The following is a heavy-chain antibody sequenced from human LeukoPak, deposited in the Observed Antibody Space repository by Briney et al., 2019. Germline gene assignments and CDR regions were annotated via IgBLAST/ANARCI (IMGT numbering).Heavy chain of an antibody. Sequence: SETLSLTCTVSGYSISSGYYWGWIRQSPGKGLEWIGSIYHTGSTYYNPSLKSRLTIPVDTSKNQFSLKLSSVTAADTAVYYCAKTRDDLLVGHIDYWGQGTLVTVSS. V-gene: IGHV4-38-2*02. J-gene: IGHJ4*02. CDR3: AKTRDDLLVGHIDY. D-gene: IGHD3/OR15-3a*01. CDR1: GYSISSGYY. CDR2: IYHTGST.